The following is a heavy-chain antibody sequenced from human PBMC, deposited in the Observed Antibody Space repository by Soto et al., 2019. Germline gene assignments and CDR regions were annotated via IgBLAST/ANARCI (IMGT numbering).Heavy chain of an antibody. CDR3: AKVTIGWSSGAFDY. CDR2: ISYDGSYK. Sequence: QVRLAESGGGVVQPGRSLRLSCAASGFILSSYGMHWVRQAPGKGLVWVAVISYDGSYKYYVDSVKGRFTFSSDNSRNTMYLQLDSLRPGDTGVYYCAKVTIGWSSGAFDYWGHGTVVTFSS. CDR1: GFILSSYG. J-gene: IGHJ4*01. D-gene: IGHD6-19*01. V-gene: IGHV3-30*18.